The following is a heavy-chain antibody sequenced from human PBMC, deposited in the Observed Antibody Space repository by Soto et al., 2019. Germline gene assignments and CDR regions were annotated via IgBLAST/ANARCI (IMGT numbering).Heavy chain of an antibody. Sequence: ASVKVSCKASGGTFSSYAISWVRQAPGQGLEWMGGIIPIFGTANYAQKFQVRVTITADESTSTAYMELSSLRSEDTAVYYCARGGSSSSGAFDIWGQGTMVTVSS. D-gene: IGHD6-6*01. V-gene: IGHV1-69*13. J-gene: IGHJ3*02. CDR2: IIPIFGTA. CDR1: GGTFSSYA. CDR3: ARGGSSSSGAFDI.